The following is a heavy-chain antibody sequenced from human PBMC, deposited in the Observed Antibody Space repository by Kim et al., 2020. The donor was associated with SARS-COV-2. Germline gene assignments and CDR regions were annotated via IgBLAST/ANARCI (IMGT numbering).Heavy chain of an antibody. CDR3: ASWDSYDILTGYAL. CDR1: GGSISSYY. J-gene: IGHJ4*02. Sequence: SETLSLTCTVSGGSISSYYWSWIRQPAGKGLEWIGRIYTSGSTNYNPSLKSRVTMSVDTSKNQFSLKLGSVTAADTAVYYCASWDSYDILTGYALWGQGTLVTVSS. CDR2: IYTSGST. D-gene: IGHD3-9*01. V-gene: IGHV4-4*07.